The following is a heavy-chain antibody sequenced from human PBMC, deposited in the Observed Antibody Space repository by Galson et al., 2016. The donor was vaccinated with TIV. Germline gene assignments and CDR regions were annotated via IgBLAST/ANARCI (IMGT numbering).Heavy chain of an antibody. Sequence: ETLSLTCDVSIYSITRGYYWGWVRQSPGQGLEWIASIYNTGRTHYNPSLRGRVFISVDTSKNQFSLTLSSVTAADTAVYYCAREEWFPGYFDYWGQGILVTVSS. V-gene: IGHV4-38-2*02. CDR1: IYSITRGYY. CDR3: AREEWFPGYFDY. CDR2: IYNTGRT. J-gene: IGHJ4*02. D-gene: IGHD3-10*01.